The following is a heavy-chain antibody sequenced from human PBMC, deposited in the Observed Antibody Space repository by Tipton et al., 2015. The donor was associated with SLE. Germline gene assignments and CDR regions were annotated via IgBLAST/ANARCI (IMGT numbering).Heavy chain of an antibody. J-gene: IGHJ4*02. CDR3: ARVGGKDY. CDR2: VYYSGRT. V-gene: IGHV4-39*07. CDR1: GGSISSSSYY. Sequence: TLSLTCTVSGGSISSSSYYWGWIRQSPGKGLEWIGSVYYSGRTYYNPSLKSRVTISVDTSKNQFSLKLSSVTAADTAVYYCARVGGKDYWGQGTLVTVSS. D-gene: IGHD4-23*01.